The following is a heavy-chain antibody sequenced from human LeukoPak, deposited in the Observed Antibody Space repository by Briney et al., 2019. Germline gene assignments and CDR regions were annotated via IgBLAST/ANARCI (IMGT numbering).Heavy chain of an antibody. D-gene: IGHD3-10*01. CDR2: IIPIFGTA. J-gene: IGHJ5*02. CDR1: GGTFSSYA. Sequence: GASVKVSCKASGGTFSSYAISWVRQAPGQGLEWMGGIIPIFGTANYAQKFQGRVTITTDESTSTAYMELSSLRSEDTAVYYCAADRVTMVRGVIGWFDPWGQGTLVTVSS. CDR3: AADRVTMVRGVIGWFDP. V-gene: IGHV1-69*05.